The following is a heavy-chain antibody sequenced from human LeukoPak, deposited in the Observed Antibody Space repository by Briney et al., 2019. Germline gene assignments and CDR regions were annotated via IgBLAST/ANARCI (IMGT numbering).Heavy chain of an antibody. CDR2: IIPIFGTA. V-gene: IGHV1-69*01. CDR3: AKAPYGDYVGLDY. J-gene: IGHJ4*02. D-gene: IGHD4-17*01. CDR1: GFTFSSYA. Sequence: GGSLRLSCAASGFTFSSYAISWVRQAPGQGLEWMGGIIPIFGTANYAQKSQGRVTITADESTSTAYMELSSLRSEDTAVYYCAKAPYGDYVGLDYWGQGTLVTVSS.